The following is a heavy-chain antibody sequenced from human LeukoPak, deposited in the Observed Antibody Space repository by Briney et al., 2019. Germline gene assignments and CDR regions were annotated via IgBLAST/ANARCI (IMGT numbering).Heavy chain of an antibody. J-gene: IGHJ4*02. CDR1: GGSISSNSYY. V-gene: IGHV4-39*01. D-gene: IGHD3-22*01. CDR2: IYYSGST. CDR3: ARSTDYDSSGYYYPTYYYFDY. Sequence: SETLSLTCAVSGGSISSNSYYWGWIRQPPGKGLEWIGSIYYSGSTYYNPSLKSRVTISVDTSKNQFSLKLSSVTAADTAVYYCARSTDYDSSGYYYPTYYYFDYWGQGTLVTVSS.